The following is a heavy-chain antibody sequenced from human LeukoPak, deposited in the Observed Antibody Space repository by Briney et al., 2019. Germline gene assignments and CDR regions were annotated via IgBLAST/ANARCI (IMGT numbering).Heavy chain of an antibody. J-gene: IGHJ6*03. Sequence: GGSLRLSCAASGFTFSSYSMNWVRQAPGKGLEWVSSISSSSSYIYYADSVKGRFTISRDNAKNSLYLQMNSLRAEDTAVYYCARDFRIRATGFYYYYYMVVWGKGTTVTVSS. D-gene: IGHD5-24*01. CDR1: GFTFSSYS. V-gene: IGHV3-21*01. CDR2: ISSSSSYI. CDR3: ARDFRIRATGFYYYYYMVV.